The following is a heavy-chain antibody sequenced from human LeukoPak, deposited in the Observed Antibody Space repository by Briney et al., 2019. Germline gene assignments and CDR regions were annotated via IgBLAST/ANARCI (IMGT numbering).Heavy chain of an antibody. J-gene: IGHJ4*02. CDR1: GYTFTSYG. V-gene: IGHV1-18*01. CDR3: AREGPLGLQYYYGSGTTIDY. CDR2: ISAYNGNT. Sequence: GASVKVSCKASGYTFTSYGISWVRQAPGQGLEWMGWISAYNGNTNYAQKLQGRVTMTTDTSTSTAYMELRSLRSDDTAVYYCAREGPLGLQYYYGSGTTIDYWGQGTLVTVSS. D-gene: IGHD3-10*01.